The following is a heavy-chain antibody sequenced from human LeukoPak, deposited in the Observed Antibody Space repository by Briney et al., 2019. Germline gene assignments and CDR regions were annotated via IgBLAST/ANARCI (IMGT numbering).Heavy chain of an antibody. CDR2: INEDGSQK. J-gene: IGHJ5*02. CDR1: GYIFRRYW. Sequence: GGSLRLSCAASGYIFRRYWVSWVRQAPGKGLEWVANINEDGSQKNYVDSVKGRFIISRDNVKNSLYLQMNSLRAEDTAVYYCVRGSSGTAVRGVSWAWFDPWGQGTLVTVSS. V-gene: IGHV3-7*05. D-gene: IGHD3-10*01. CDR3: VRGSSGTAVRGVSWAWFDP.